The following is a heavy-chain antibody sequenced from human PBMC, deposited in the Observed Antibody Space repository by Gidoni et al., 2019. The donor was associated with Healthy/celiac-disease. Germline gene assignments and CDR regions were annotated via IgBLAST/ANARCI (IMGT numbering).Heavy chain of an antibody. CDR3: ARDSFNAGYSSGWDPDY. D-gene: IGHD6-19*01. Sequence: QVQLVESGGGVVQPGRSLRLSCAASGFTFSSYAMHWVRQAPGKGLGWVAVISYDGSNKYYADSVKGRFTISRDNSKNTLYLQMNSLRAEDTAVYYCARDSFNAGYSSGWDPDYWGQGTLVTVSS. J-gene: IGHJ4*02. CDR1: GFTFSSYA. V-gene: IGHV3-30*01. CDR2: ISYDGSNK.